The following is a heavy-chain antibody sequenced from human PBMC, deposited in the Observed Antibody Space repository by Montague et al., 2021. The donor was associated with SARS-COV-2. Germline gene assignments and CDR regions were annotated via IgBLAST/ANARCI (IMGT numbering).Heavy chain of an antibody. Sequence: TLSLTCAVPGGSISSGSYYWSWIRQPAGKGLEWIVRISISGSTNYNLSLKSRVTISVDTSMNQFSLKARSATAAETAVYYCARDIAVADLFDYWGQGTLVTVSS. CDR2: ISISGST. V-gene: IGHV4-61*02. J-gene: IGHJ4*02. D-gene: IGHD6-19*01. CDR1: GGSISSGSYY. CDR3: ARDIAVADLFDY.